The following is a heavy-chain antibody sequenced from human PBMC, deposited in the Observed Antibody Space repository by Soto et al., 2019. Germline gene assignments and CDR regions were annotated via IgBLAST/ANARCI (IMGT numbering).Heavy chain of an antibody. CDR1: GFTFSSYG. CDR2: ISYDRSNK. J-gene: IGHJ3*02. CDR3: AKDQSGYDSSGSHYSPDAFDI. D-gene: IGHD3-22*01. Sequence: GGSLRLSCAASGFTFSSYGMHWVRQAPGKGLEWVAVISYDRSNKYYADSVKGRFTISRDNSKNTLYLQMNSLRAEDTAVYYCAKDQSGYDSSGSHYSPDAFDIWGQGTMVTVSS. V-gene: IGHV3-30*18.